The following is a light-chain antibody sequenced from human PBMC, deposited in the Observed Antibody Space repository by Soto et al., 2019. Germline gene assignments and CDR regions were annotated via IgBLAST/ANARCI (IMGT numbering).Light chain of an antibody. J-gene: IGKJ1*01. CDR1: QSVSNN. Sequence: EIVLTHSPGTLSLSPGERATLSCSASQSVSNNYLAWYQQKPRQAPRLLIYGASTRATSFPARFSGSGSGTDFTLTISSLQSEDFAVYYCQQYNNWPWTFGQGTKVDIK. V-gene: IGKV3-15*01. CDR2: GAS. CDR3: QQYNNWPWT.